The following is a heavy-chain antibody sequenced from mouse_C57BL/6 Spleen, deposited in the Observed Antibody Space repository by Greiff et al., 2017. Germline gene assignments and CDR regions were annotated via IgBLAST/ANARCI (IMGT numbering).Heavy chain of an antibody. CDR3: ARDYYGNLYFDY. J-gene: IGHJ2*01. V-gene: IGHV1-52*01. Sequence: QVQLKQPGAELVRPGSSVKLSCKASGYTFTSYWMHWVKQRPIQGLEWIGNIDPSDSETHYNQKFKDKATLTVDKSSSTAYMQLSSLTSEDSAVYYCARDYYGNLYFDYWGQGTTLTVSS. D-gene: IGHD2-1*01. CDR1: GYTFTSYW. CDR2: IDPSDSET.